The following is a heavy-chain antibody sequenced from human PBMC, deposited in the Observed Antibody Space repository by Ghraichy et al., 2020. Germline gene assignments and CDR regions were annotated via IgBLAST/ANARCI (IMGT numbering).Heavy chain of an antibody. Sequence: ASVKVSCKASGYTFTGYYMRWVRQAPGQGLEWMGRINPHSGGTNYAQKFQGRVTMTRDTSISTAYMELRGLRSDDTAVYYCARETYDGFDYWGQGTLVTVSS. D-gene: IGHD5-12*01. CDR2: INPHSGGT. CDR1: GYTFTGYY. CDR3: ARETYDGFDY. V-gene: IGHV1-2*06. J-gene: IGHJ4*02.